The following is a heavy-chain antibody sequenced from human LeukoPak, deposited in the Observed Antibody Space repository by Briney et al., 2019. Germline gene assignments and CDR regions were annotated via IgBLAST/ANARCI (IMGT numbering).Heavy chain of an antibody. V-gene: IGHV4-38-2*02. CDR2: IYHSGST. J-gene: IGHJ5*02. Sequence: SETLSLTCTVSGYSISSGYYWGWIRQPPGKGLEWIGSIYHSGSTYYNPSLKSRVTISVDTSKNQFSLKLSSVTAADTAVYYCARDVWFGEPGENWFDPWGQGTLVTVSS. CDR1: GYSISSGYY. D-gene: IGHD3-10*01. CDR3: ARDVWFGEPGENWFDP.